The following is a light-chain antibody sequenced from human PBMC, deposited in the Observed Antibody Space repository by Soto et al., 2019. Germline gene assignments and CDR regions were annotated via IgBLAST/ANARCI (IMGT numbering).Light chain of an antibody. CDR2: DVS. CDR1: SSDVGGYNY. J-gene: IGLJ3*02. V-gene: IGLV2-14*01. Sequence: QSVLTQPASVSGSPGQSITISCTGTSSDVGGYNYVSWYQQHPGKAPKLMIYDVSNRPSGVSNRFSGSKSGNTASLTISVVQAEGEAYYYCSSYTSSSTWGLGGGTKLTV. CDR3: SSYTSSSTWG.